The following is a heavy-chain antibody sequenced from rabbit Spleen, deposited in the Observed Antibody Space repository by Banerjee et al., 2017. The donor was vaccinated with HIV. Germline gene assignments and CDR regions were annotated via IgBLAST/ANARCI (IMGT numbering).Heavy chain of an antibody. CDR2: VDPVFGST. V-gene: IGHV1S40*01. Sequence: QSLEESGGDLVKPGASLTLTCIASGVSFSGSSYMCWVRQAPGKGLEWIGYVDPVFGSTVYASWVNGRFTISSHNAQNTLYLQLNSLTAADTATYFCARDMGVAAGYYFNLWGQGTLVTVS. CDR1: GVSFSGSSY. CDR3: ARDMGVAAGYYFNL. J-gene: IGHJ4*01. D-gene: IGHD4-1*01.